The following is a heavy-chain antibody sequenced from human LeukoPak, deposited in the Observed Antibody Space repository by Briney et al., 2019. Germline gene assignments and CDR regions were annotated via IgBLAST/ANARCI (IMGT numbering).Heavy chain of an antibody. CDR3: ARDVYNMGDY. Sequence: GSLRLSCAASGFTFSRNAMSWVRQAPGKGLEGVANIKQDGSEKYYVDSVKGRFTISRDNAKNSVYLQMNSLRAEDTALYYCARDVYNMGDYWGQGTLVTVSS. CDR2: IKQDGSEK. J-gene: IGHJ4*02. CDR1: GFTFSRNA. D-gene: IGHD1-1*01. V-gene: IGHV3-7*01.